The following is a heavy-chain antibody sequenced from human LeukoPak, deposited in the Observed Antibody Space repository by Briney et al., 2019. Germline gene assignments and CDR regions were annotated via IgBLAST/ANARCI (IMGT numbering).Heavy chain of an antibody. CDR3: AKDSRRITMTPQH. D-gene: IGHD3-22*01. CDR1: GFTFSSYG. Sequence: GGSLRLSCAASGFTFSSYGMHWVRQAPGKGLEWVAVISYDGSNKYYADSVKGRFTISRDNSKDTLYLQMNSLRAEDTAVYYCAKDSRRITMTPQHWGQGTLVTVSS. CDR2: ISYDGSNK. J-gene: IGHJ1*01. V-gene: IGHV3-30*18.